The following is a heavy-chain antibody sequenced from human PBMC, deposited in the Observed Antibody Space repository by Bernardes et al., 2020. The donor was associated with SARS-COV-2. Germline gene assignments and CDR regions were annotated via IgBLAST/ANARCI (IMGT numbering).Heavy chain of an antibody. D-gene: IGHD3-3*01. V-gene: IGHV4-39*01. CDR1: GGSISSSSYY. CDR3: ASLRITIFGVIGDFDY. J-gene: IGHJ4*02. Sequence: SETLSLTCTVSGGSISSSSYYWGWIRQPPGKGLEWIGSIYYSGTTYYNPSLKSRVTIFVDTSKNQFSLELSSVTAADTAVYYCASLRITIFGVIGDFDYWGQGTLVTASS. CDR2: IYYSGTT.